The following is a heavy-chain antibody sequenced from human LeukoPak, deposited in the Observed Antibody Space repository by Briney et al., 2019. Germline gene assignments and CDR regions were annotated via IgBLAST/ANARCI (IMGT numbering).Heavy chain of an antibody. J-gene: IGHJ4*02. V-gene: IGHV4-39*07. CDR2: IYYSGST. CDR3: AREWSNYRTDESTDY. Sequence: SETLSLTCTVSGGSISSSSYYWGWIRQPPGKGLEWIGSIYYSGSTYYNPSLKSRVTISVDTSKNQFSLKLSSVTAADTAVYYCAREWSNYRTDESTDYWGQGTLVTVSS. D-gene: IGHD4-11*01. CDR1: GGSISSSSYY.